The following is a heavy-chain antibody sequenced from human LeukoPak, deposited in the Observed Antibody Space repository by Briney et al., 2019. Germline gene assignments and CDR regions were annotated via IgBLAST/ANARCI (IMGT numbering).Heavy chain of an antibody. CDR2: MTARGGTT. Sequence: GGSLRLSCAASGFTFSNYAMNWVRQAPGKGLEGFGSMTARGGTTYYADSLKGRFTISRDSSKNTLFLEINTMRAADTALYCCAKARTATGYQYGMDVWVQGKTVTVSS. V-gene: IGHV3-23*01. CDR3: AKARTATGYQYGMDV. CDR1: GFTFSNYA. D-gene: IGHD2-2*01. J-gene: IGHJ6*02.